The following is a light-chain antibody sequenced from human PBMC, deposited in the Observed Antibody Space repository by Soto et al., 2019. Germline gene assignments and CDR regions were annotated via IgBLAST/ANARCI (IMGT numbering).Light chain of an antibody. V-gene: IGKV3-15*01. CDR1: RSVGTY. CDR3: QQYNDWPRT. Sequence: EIVMTQSPATLSVSPGERATLSCRASRSVGTYLAWYQQKPAQAPRLLIYGASTRAAGISPRFSGGGSGTEFPLTISSLQTEDFAVYYCQQYNDWPRTFGQGTKVEIK. CDR2: GAS. J-gene: IGKJ1*01.